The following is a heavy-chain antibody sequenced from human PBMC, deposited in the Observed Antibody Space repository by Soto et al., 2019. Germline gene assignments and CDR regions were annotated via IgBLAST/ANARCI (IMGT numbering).Heavy chain of an antibody. Sequence: ASVKVSCKASGYTFTSYGISWVRQAPGQGLEWMGWISAYNGNTNYAQKLQGRVTMTTDTSTSTAYMELRSLRSDDTAVYYCARTSEDFWSGYVETYYYYYGMDVWGQGTTVTVSS. CDR3: ARTSEDFWSGYVETYYYYYGMDV. J-gene: IGHJ6*02. V-gene: IGHV1-18*01. CDR1: GYTFTSYG. D-gene: IGHD3-3*01. CDR2: ISAYNGNT.